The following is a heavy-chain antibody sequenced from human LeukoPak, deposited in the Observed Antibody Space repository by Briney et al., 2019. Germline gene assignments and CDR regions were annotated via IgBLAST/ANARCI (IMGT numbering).Heavy chain of an antibody. CDR3: ARGGSYNWNDDDD. D-gene: IGHD1-1*01. CDR1: GYTFTGYY. V-gene: IGHV1-2*02. Sequence: GASVKVSCKASGYTFTGYYMHWVRQAPGQGLEWMGWINPNSGGTNYAQKFQGRVTMTRDRSISTAYMELSRLRSDDTAVYYCARGGSYNWNDDDDWGQGTLVTVSS. CDR2: INPNSGGT. J-gene: IGHJ4*02.